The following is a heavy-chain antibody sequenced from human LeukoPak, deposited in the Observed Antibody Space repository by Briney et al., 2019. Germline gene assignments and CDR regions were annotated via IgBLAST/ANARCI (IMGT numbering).Heavy chain of an antibody. J-gene: IGHJ6*02. CDR3: ATYTHWVAGDV. CDR2: MNQDGSEK. Sequence: GGSLRLSCAASGFTFSDSWTSWVRQAPGKGLEWVANMNQDGSEKDYVDSVKGRFTISRDNARNSLYLQMGSLRAEDTAVYYCATYTHWVAGDVWGQGATVTVSS. CDR1: GFTFSDSW. D-gene: IGHD3-16*01. V-gene: IGHV3-7*01.